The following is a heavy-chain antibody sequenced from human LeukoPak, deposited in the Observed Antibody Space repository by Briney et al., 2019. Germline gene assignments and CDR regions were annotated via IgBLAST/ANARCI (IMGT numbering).Heavy chain of an antibody. Sequence: PGGSLRLSCAASGFTFSSYAMSWVRQTPGTGLEWVSSISDTGGSTYYADSVKGRSTISRDNAKNSLYLQMNSLRAEDTALYYCARDLPQIEYWGQGTLVTVSS. CDR2: ISDTGGST. CDR3: ARDLPQIEY. J-gene: IGHJ4*02. D-gene: IGHD3-22*01. V-gene: IGHV3-23*01. CDR1: GFTFSSYA.